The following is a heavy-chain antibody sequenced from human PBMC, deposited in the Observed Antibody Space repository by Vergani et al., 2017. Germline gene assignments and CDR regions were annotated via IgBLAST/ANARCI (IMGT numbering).Heavy chain of an antibody. CDR3: VRVPAPFNPDYIWGRQIGYFDY. D-gene: IGHD3-16*01. CDR2: IYYSGST. V-gene: IGHV4-31*03. CDR1: GGSISSGGYY. Sequence: QVQLQQWGAGLVKPSQTLSLTCTVSGGSISSGGYYWSWIRKHPGKGLEWIGYIYYSGSTYYNPSLKSRVTISVDTSKNQFSLKLSSVTAADTAVYYCVRVPAPFNPDYIWGRQIGYFDYWGQGTLVTVSS. J-gene: IGHJ4*02.